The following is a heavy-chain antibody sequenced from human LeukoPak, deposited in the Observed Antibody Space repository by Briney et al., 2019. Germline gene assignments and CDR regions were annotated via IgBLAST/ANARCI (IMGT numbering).Heavy chain of an antibody. CDR3: ARLSANSRAYFFDY. D-gene: IGHD3-22*01. CDR1: GFTVGSNY. V-gene: IGHV3-66*04. J-gene: IGHJ4*02. CDR2: IYRGGST. Sequence: GGSLRLSCAASGFTVGSNYMSWVRQAPGKGLEWVSIIYRGGSTNYADSVKGRFTISRDTSKNTLYLQMNSLRAEDTAVYYCARLSANSRAYFFDYWGQGTLVTVSS.